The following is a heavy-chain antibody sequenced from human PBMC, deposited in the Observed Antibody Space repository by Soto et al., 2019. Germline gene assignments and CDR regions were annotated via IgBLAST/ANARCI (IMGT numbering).Heavy chain of an antibody. CDR3: ARLRGYSYCYVGYYYYIDV. CDR2: INHSGST. V-gene: IGHV4-34*01. CDR1: GGSFSGYY. Sequence: TLSLTCAVYGGSFSGYYWSWIRQPPGKGLEWIGEINHSGSTNYNPSLKSRVTISVDTSKNQFSLKLSSVTATDTAVYYCARLRGYSYCYVGYYYYIDVWVKGT. J-gene: IGHJ6*03. D-gene: IGHD5-18*01.